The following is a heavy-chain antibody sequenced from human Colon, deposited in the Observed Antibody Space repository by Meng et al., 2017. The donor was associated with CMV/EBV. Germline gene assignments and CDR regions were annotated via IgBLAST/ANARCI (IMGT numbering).Heavy chain of an antibody. CDR3: ATRPAQVILNFYGLDV. CDR2: ISSSGSTI. Sequence: SCAASGFTFSSYEMNWVRQAPGKGLEWVSYISSSGSTISYADSVKGRFTISRDNAKSSLFLQMNSLRAEDTGVYYCATRPAQVILNFYGLDVWGLGTTVTVSS. D-gene: IGHD2-21*01. V-gene: IGHV3-48*03. CDR1: GFTFSSYE. J-gene: IGHJ6*02.